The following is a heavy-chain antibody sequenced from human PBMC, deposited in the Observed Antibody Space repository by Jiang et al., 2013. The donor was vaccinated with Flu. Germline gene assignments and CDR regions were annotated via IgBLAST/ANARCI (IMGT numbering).Heavy chain of an antibody. D-gene: IGHD3-10*01. Sequence: LLKPSETLSLTCAVYGGSFSGYYWSWIRQPPGKGLEWIGEINHSGSTNYNPSLKSRVTISVDTSKNQFSLKLSSVTAADTAVYYCARGGGMDDYYDYWGQGTLVTVSS. CDR3: ARGGGMDDYYDY. J-gene: IGHJ4*02. CDR1: GGSFSGYY. V-gene: IGHV4-34*01. CDR2: INHSGST.